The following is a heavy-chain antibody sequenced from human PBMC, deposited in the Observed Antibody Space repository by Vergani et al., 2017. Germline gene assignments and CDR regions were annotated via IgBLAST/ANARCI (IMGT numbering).Heavy chain of an antibody. V-gene: IGHV3-23*01. CDR3: AKDRYYDFWSGYKDWFDP. Sequence: EVQLLESGGGLVQPGGSLRLSCAASGFTFSSYAMSWVRQAPGKGLEWVSAISGSGGSTYYADSVKGRFTISRDNSKNTLYLQMNSLRAEDTAVYYCAKDRYYDFWSGYKDWFDPWGQGILVTVSS. CDR2: ISGSGGST. CDR1: GFTFSSYA. D-gene: IGHD3-3*01. J-gene: IGHJ5*02.